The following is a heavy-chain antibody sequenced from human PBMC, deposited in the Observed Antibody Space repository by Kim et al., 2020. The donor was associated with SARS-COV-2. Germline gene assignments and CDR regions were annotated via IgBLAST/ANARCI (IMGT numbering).Heavy chain of an antibody. Sequence: SVKRRFTISRDNAKNSLYLQINSLRAEDTAVYYCAREHSDGSGPRWRGMDVWGQGTTVTVSS. CDR3: AREHSDGSGPRWRGMDV. V-gene: IGHV3-21*01. J-gene: IGHJ6*02. D-gene: IGHD3-10*01.